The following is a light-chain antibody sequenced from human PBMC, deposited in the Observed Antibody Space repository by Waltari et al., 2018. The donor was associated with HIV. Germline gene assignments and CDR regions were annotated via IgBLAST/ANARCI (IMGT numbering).Light chain of an antibody. CDR2: DIN. CDR3: CSHAGNFIFV. CDR1: RTHVDTF. J-gene: IGLJ1*01. Sequence: QSALTQPHSVSGSPGQSLTISCTGTRTHVDTFVSWYHQHPGKAPKVLIFDINKRPSGVPDRFSGSKSGNTASLTISGLQAEDEADYYCCSHAGNFIFVFGTGTKVTVL. V-gene: IGLV2-11*01.